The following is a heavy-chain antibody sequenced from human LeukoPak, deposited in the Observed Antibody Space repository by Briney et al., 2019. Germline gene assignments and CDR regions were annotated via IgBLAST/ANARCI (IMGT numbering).Heavy chain of an antibody. D-gene: IGHD1-26*01. CDR2: IKQDGSEK. J-gene: IGHJ4*02. Sequence: GGSLRLSCAASGFTFSTYWMSWVRQAPGKGLEGVANIKQDGSEKYYVDSVKGRFTISRDNAKNSLYLQMNRLRAEDTAAYYCARLNIVRAYPLFDYWGQGTLVTVSS. CDR1: GFTFSTYW. CDR3: ARLNIVRAYPLFDY. V-gene: IGHV3-7*01.